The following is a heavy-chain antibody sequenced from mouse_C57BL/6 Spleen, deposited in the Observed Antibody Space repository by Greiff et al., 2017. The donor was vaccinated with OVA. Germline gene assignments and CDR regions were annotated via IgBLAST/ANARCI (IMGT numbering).Heavy chain of an antibody. CDR2: ISSGGDYI. CDR3: TRERDYYGSFYFDY. Sequence: EVMLVESGEGLVKPGGSLKLSCAASGFTFSSYAMSWVRQTPEKRLEWVAYISSGGDYIYYADTVKGRFTISRDNARNTLYLQMSSLKSEDTAMYYCTRERDYYGSFYFDYWGQGTTLTVSS. CDR1: GFTFSSYA. D-gene: IGHD1-1*01. J-gene: IGHJ2*01. V-gene: IGHV5-9-1*02.